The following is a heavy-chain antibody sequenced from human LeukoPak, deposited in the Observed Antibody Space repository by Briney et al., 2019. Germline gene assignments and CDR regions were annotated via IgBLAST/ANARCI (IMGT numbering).Heavy chain of an antibody. Sequence: GASVKLSCKASGYTFTGYHMRWVRQAPGQGLEWMGWINPNSGGTNYAQKFQGRVTMTRDTSISTAYMELSSLRSDDTAVYYCARRRDGYNSNWLDPWGQGTLVTVSS. CDR2: INPNSGGT. D-gene: IGHD5-24*01. CDR3: ARRRDGYNSNWLDP. CDR1: GYTFTGYH. J-gene: IGHJ5*02. V-gene: IGHV1-2*02.